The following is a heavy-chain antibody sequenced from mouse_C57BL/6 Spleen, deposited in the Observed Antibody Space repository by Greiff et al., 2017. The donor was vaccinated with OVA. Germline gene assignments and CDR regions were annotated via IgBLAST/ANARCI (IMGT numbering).Heavy chain of an antibody. D-gene: IGHD2-3*01. CDR1: GYAFSSYW. CDR3: ARGGDGYPAWFAY. Sequence: QVQLQQSGAELVKPGASVKISCKASGYAFSSYWMNWVKQRPGKGLEWIGQIYPGDGDTNYNGKFTGKATLTADKSSSTAYMQLSSLTSEDSAVYFCARGGDGYPAWFAYWGQGTLVTVSA. CDR2: IYPGDGDT. V-gene: IGHV1-80*01. J-gene: IGHJ3*01.